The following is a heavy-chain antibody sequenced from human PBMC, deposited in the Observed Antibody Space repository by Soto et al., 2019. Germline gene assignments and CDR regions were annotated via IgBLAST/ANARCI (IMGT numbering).Heavy chain of an antibody. CDR3: ARQQYTVVTVCEI. CDR2: ISYSGNT. CDR1: SGSINTYY. V-gene: IGHV4-59*01. D-gene: IGHD2-21*02. Sequence: SETLSLTCIVSSGSINTYYWSWIRQPPGKGLEWIGYISYSGNTNYNPSLESRVTMSVDTSKNLFSLKLSSVTAADTAVYYCARQQYTVVTVCEICGPGTMVTVS. J-gene: IGHJ3*02.